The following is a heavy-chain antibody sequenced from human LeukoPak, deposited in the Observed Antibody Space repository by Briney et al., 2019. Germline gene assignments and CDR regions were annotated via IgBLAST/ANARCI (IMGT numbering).Heavy chain of an antibody. CDR2: ISAGGNS. D-gene: IGHD6-19*01. Sequence: PSETLSLTCAVYGGSFSGYFWTWIRQSPGKGLEWIGEISAGGNSNENPSLKSRVTISVDRSKNQFSLKLSSVTAADTAVYYCVRLDQWLVEWFDPWGQGTLVTVSS. J-gene: IGHJ5*02. V-gene: IGHV4-34*01. CDR1: GGSFSGYF. CDR3: VRLDQWLVEWFDP.